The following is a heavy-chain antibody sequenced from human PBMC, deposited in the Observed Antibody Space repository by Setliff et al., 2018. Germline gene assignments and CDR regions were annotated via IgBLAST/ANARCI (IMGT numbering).Heavy chain of an antibody. Sequence: ASVKVSCKASGYTFTSYGISWVRQAPGQGLEWMGWISAYNGNTNYAQKLQGRVTMTTDTSTSTAYMELRSLRSDDTAVYHCARESVEMTTSTRSGFGYWGQGTLVTVSS. D-gene: IGHD4-17*01. CDR1: GYTFTSYG. J-gene: IGHJ4*02. V-gene: IGHV1-18*01. CDR3: ARESVEMTTSTRSGFGY. CDR2: ISAYNGNT.